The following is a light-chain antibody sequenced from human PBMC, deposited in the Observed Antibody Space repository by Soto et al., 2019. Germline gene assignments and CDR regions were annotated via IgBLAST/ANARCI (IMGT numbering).Light chain of an antibody. CDR3: QKYNSAPFT. J-gene: IGKJ3*01. Sequence: DLRMTQSPSSLSASVGDRVTITFRASQGISNYLAWYQQKPGKVPELLIYGASTLKSGVQSRFSGSGSGTDFNLTISSLQPDAVATYDCQKYNSAPFTFGPGTKVDI. CDR1: QGISNY. V-gene: IGKV1-27*01. CDR2: GAS.